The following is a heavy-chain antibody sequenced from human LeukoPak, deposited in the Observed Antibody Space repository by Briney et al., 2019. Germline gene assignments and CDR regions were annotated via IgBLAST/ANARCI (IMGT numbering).Heavy chain of an antibody. Sequence: PGGSLRLSCAASGFTFDDYAMHWVRQAPGKGLEWVSGISWNSGSIGYADSVKGRFTISRDNSKNTLYLQMNSLRAEDTAVYYCAKDEYGSGSYYNAPGYWGQGTLVTVSS. V-gene: IGHV3-9*01. CDR3: AKDEYGSGSYYNAPGY. CDR1: GFTFDDYA. D-gene: IGHD3-10*01. CDR2: ISWNSGSI. J-gene: IGHJ4*02.